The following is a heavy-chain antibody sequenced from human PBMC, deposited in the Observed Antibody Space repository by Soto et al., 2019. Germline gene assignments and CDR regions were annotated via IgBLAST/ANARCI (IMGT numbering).Heavy chain of an antibody. Sequence: GGSLRLSCAASGFTFSSYGMHWVRQAPGKGLEWVAVISYDGSNKYYADSVKGRFTISRDNSKNTLYLQMNSLRAEDTAVYYCAKERDSSGWYFDYWGQGTLVTVSS. CDR3: AKERDSSGWYFDY. CDR2: ISYDGSNK. J-gene: IGHJ4*02. V-gene: IGHV3-30*18. D-gene: IGHD6-19*01. CDR1: GFTFSSYG.